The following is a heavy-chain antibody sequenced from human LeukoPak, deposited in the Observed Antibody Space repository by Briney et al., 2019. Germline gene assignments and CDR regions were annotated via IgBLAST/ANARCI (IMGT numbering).Heavy chain of an antibody. V-gene: IGHV1-18*01. D-gene: IGHD2-15*01. CDR1: GATFSSYA. CDR2: ISAYNGNT. J-gene: IGHJ4*02. CDR3: ARDPQAVVAAPLYNFDY. Sequence: ASVKVSCKASGATFSSYAINWVRQAPGQGLEWMGWISAYNGNTNYAQKLQGRVTMTTDTSTSTVYMELSSLKSEDTAVYYCARDPQAVVAAPLYNFDYWGQGTLVTVSS.